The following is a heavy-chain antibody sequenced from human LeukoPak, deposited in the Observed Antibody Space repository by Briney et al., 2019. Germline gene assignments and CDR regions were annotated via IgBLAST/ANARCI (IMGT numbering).Heavy chain of an antibody. J-gene: IGHJ4*02. D-gene: IGHD2-8*02. V-gene: IGHV4-59*08. CDR2: VSSDGTT. Sequence: SSETLSLTCFVSGDSVTSYYWSWIRQPPGKGLEWIGYVSSDGTTNYTPSLRSRVIMSVDTAKNHISLSLTSLTAADTAIYYCARLDCTGDGCYNHWGQGTLVTVSS. CDR1: GDSVTSYY. CDR3: ARLDCTGDGCYNH.